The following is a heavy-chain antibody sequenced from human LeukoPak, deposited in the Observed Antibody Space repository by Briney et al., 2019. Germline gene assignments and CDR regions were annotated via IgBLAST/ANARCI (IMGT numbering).Heavy chain of an antibody. CDR3: ARDRIAAGVKHNWFDP. J-gene: IGHJ5*02. CDR2: IYTSGST. D-gene: IGHD6-13*01. Sequence: SQTLSLTCTGSGDSISSGSYYWSWIRQPAGKGLEWIGRIYTSGSTNYNPSLKSRVTISVDTSKNQFSLKLSSVTAADTAVYYCARDRIAAGVKHNWFDPWGQGTLVTVSS. V-gene: IGHV4-61*02. CDR1: GDSISSGSYY.